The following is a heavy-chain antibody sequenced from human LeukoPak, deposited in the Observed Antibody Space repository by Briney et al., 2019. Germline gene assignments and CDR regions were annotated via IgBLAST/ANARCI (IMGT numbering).Heavy chain of an antibody. CDR2: ISGSGGDT. Sequence: GGSLRLSCAASGFTFSSYAMSWVRQAPGKGLEWASSISGSGGDTYYADSVKGRFTISRDNSKNTLYLQMNSLRAEDTAVYYCAKGSFGYCSGSSCYVDYWGQGTLVTVSS. D-gene: IGHD2-15*01. J-gene: IGHJ4*02. V-gene: IGHV3-23*01. CDR3: AKGSFGYCSGSSCYVDY. CDR1: GFTFSSYA.